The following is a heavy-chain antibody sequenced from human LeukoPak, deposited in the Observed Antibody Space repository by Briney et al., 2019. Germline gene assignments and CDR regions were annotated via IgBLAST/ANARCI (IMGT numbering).Heavy chain of an antibody. CDR1: GFTFSNAW. V-gene: IGHV3-15*01. CDR2: IKSKTDGGTT. D-gene: IGHD3-22*01. Sequence: GGSLRLSCAASGFTFSNAWMNWVGQGPGKGLEWVGRIKSKTDGGTTDYAAPVKGRFTISTDDSKNTLYLQMNGLKTEDTAVYYCTTGQIVDYDASGYSALDYWGQGTLVTVSS. CDR3: TTGQIVDYDASGYSALDY. J-gene: IGHJ4*02.